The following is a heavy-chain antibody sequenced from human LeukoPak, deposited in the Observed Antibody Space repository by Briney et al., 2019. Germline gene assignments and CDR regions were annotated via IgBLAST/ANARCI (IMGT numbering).Heavy chain of an antibody. J-gene: IGHJ4*02. CDR3: ARSVSGDYWKSADY. V-gene: IGHV3-23*01. Sequence: GGSLRLSCAASGFTFSSYAMNWVRQAPGKGLEWVSAISGSGGYTYYADSVKGRFTISRDNSKNTLFLQMHNLRAEDTALYYCARSVSGDYWKSADYWGQGTLVTVSS. CDR2: ISGSGGYT. CDR1: GFTFSSYA. D-gene: IGHD4-17*01.